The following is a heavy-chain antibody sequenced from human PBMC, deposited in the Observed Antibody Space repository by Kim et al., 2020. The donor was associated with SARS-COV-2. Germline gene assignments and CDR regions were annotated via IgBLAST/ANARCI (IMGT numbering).Heavy chain of an antibody. J-gene: IGHJ4*02. V-gene: IGHV4-31*03. CDR3: ARVTKPNYDFWSGYYSSAGY. Sequence: SETLSLTCTVSGGSISSGGYYWSRIRQHPGKGLEWIGYIYYSGSTYYNPSLKSRVTISVDTSKNQFSLKLSSVTAADTAVYYCARVTKPNYDFWSGYYSSAGYWGQGALVTVSS. CDR2: IYYSGST. CDR1: GGSISSGGYY. D-gene: IGHD3-3*01.